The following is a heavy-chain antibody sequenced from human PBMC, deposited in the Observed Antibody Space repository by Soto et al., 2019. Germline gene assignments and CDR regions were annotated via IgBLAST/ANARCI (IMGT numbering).Heavy chain of an antibody. D-gene: IGHD1-26*01. CDR1: GFTVSSNY. Sequence: GGFLRLSCAASGFTVSSNYMSWVRQAPGKGLEWVSVIYSGGSTYYADSVKGRFTISRDNSKNTLNLQMNSLRAEDTATYYCAKPLAHGIVRGTGIDSWGQGTLVTVSS. CDR2: IYSGGST. V-gene: IGHV3-53*01. CDR3: AKPLAHGIVRGTGIDS. J-gene: IGHJ4*02.